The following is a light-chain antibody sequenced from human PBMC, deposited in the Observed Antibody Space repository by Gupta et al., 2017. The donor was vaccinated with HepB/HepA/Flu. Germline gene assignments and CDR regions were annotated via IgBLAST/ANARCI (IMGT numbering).Light chain of an antibody. Sequence: EIVMTQSPATLSVSPGERATLSCRASQSVGTALAWYQQRPGQAPRLLIYGASTRDTGVSARFSGSGSGTEFTLTVTSRQSDDSAVYYCQQYQDWPPITFGQGTRLEIK. J-gene: IGKJ5*01. CDR3: QQYQDWPPIT. CDR2: GAS. CDR1: QSVGTA. V-gene: IGKV3-15*01.